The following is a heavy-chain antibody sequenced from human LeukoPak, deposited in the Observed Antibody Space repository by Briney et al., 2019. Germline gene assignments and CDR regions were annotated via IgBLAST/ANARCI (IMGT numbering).Heavy chain of an antibody. CDR3: VKDGYDILSFFDY. D-gene: IGHD3-9*01. Sequence: GGSLRLSCEASGFTFSAYAMTWVRQAPGKGLEWVSSIGSDNKPHYSESVKGRFTISRDNSKNTLYLQMSSLRAEDTAVYYCVKDGYDILSFFDYWGQGTLVTVSS. CDR2: IGSDNKP. J-gene: IGHJ4*02. V-gene: IGHV3-64D*06. CDR1: GFTFSAYA.